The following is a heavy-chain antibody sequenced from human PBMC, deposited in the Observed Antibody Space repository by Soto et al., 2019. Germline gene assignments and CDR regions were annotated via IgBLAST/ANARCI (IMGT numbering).Heavy chain of an antibody. J-gene: IGHJ4*02. CDR2: VNHGGNT. CDR1: GGSFSGYY. CDR3: ARDRSRPYDSSGYYPFDY. D-gene: IGHD3-22*01. V-gene: IGHV4-34*01. Sequence: PSETLSLTCAVHGGSFSGYYWDWIRQPPGKGLEWIGEVNHGGNTYYNPSLKRRFSISVDTSKNQFSLKLSSVTAADTAVYYCARDRSRPYDSSGYYPFDYWGQGTLVTVSS.